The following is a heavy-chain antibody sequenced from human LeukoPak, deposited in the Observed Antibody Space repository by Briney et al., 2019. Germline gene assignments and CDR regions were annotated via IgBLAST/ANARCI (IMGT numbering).Heavy chain of an antibody. CDR1: GYTFTTYY. J-gene: IGHJ4*02. CDR3: ARDPVDTSMRGCLDY. V-gene: IGHV1-46*01. CDR2: IHPGGGST. D-gene: IGHD5-18*01. Sequence: ASVKVSRKASGYTFTTYYIHWVRQAPGQGLGWMGIIHPGGGSTTYAQNFQGRFTMTWDMSTTTVYMELRSLRSEDTAVYYCARDPVDTSMRGCLDYWGQGTLVTVSS.